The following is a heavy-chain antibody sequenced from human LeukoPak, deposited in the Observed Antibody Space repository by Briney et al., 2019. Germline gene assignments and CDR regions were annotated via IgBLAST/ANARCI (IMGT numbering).Heavy chain of an antibody. J-gene: IGHJ4*02. CDR3: AAHRDDFLTGYFDY. CDR1: GFTFSNYN. D-gene: IGHD3-9*01. CDR2: ISSSSNYI. Sequence: GGSLRLSCAASGFTFSNYNMNWVRQAPGKGLEWVSPISSSSNYIYYADSVKGRFTISRDNARNSLYLQMNSLRAEDTAMYYCAAHRDDFLTGYFDYWGQGTLVTVSS. V-gene: IGHV3-21*01.